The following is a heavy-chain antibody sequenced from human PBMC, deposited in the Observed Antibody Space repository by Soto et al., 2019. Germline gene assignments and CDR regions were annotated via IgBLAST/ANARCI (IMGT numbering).Heavy chain of an antibody. V-gene: IGHV4-59*01. D-gene: IGHD2-15*01. CDR3: ARFSVVVGGNYYYGMDV. CDR1: GGSFSGYY. J-gene: IGHJ6*02. Sequence: PSETLSLTCAVYGGSFSGYYWSWIRQPPGKGLEWIGYIYYSGSTNYNPSLKSRVTISVDTSKNQFSLKLSSVTAADTAVYYCARFSVVVGGNYYYGMDVWGQGTTVTVSS. CDR2: IYYSGST.